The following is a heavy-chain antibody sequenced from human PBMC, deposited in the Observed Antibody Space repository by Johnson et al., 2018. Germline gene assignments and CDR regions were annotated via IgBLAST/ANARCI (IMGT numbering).Heavy chain of an antibody. V-gene: IGHV3-43*01. CDR2: IGWDGAST. CDR1: GFTFHDYS. CDR3: ARHKEPGTHPAEYFQH. J-gene: IGHJ1*01. Sequence: VQLVQSGGAVVQPGGSLRLSCIASGFTFHDYSMHWVRQAPGKGLEWVSLIGWDGASTYYVDSVKGRFTISRDNAKNSLYLHMNSLRAEDTAVYYCARHKEPGTHPAEYFQHWGQGTLVTVSS. D-gene: IGHD6-13*01.